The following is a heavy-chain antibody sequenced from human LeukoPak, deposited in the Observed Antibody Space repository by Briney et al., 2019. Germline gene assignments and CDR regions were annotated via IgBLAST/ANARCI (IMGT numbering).Heavy chain of an antibody. CDR3: ARVSVGRYYFDN. J-gene: IGHJ4*02. V-gene: IGHV3-74*01. CDR2: INPDGSTT. D-gene: IGHD3-3*02. CDR1: GFTFSSYW. Sequence: GGSLRLSCAASGFTFSSYWMHWVRQAPGKGLVWVSRINPDGSTTSYADSVKGRFTISRDSAKNTLYLQMNSLRAEDTAVYYCARVSVGRYYFDNWGQGTPVTVSS.